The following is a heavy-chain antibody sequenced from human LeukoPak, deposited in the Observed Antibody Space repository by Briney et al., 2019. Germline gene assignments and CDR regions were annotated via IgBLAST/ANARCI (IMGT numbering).Heavy chain of an antibody. CDR1: GESFSGYF. CDR3: ARHGRRDRDY. V-gene: IGHV4-34*01. J-gene: IGHJ4*02. Sequence: SETLSLTCAVYGESFSGYFWTWIRQSPGKGLEWIGDINHSGTTHYNPSVKSRVTISLDTSKNHFSVKLSSVTAADTAVYYCARHGRRDRDYWGQGTLVTVSS. D-gene: IGHD5-24*01. CDR2: INHSGTT.